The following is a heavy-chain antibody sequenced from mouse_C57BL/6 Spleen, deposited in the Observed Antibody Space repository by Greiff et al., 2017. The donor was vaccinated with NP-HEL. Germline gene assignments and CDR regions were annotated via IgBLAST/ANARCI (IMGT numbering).Heavy chain of an antibody. V-gene: IGHV1-53*01. CDR3: ARPTVVARRVWFAY. D-gene: IGHD1-1*01. CDR2: INPSNGGT. Sequence: QVQLQQPGTELVKPGASVKLSCKASGYTFTSYWMHWVKRRPGQGLEWIGNINPSNGGTNYNEKFKSKATLTVDKSSSTAYMQLSSLTSEDSAVYYCARPTVVARRVWFAYWGQGTLVTVSA. J-gene: IGHJ3*01. CDR1: GYTFTSYW.